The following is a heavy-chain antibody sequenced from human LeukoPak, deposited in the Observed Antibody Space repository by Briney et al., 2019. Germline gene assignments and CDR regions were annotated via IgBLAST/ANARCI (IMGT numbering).Heavy chain of an antibody. V-gene: IGHV4-34*12. CDR1: GGSFSGYY. CDR2: IFYSGST. Sequence: PSETLSLTCAVYGGSFSGYYWGWVRQPPGKALEWIANIFYSGSTYYSPSLTSRVTISLDTSSTKFSLKLNSMTAADTTVSYCAKSDGYGLIDIWGQGTMVTVSS. CDR3: AKSDGYGLIDI. J-gene: IGHJ3*02. D-gene: IGHD3-22*01.